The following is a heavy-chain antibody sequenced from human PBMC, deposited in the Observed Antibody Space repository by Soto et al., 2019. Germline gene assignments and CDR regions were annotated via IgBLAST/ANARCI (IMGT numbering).Heavy chain of an antibody. CDR3: ARGRTVTTLGYYYYGMDV. CDR2: IIPIFGTA. Sequence: QVQLVQSGAEVKKPGSSVKVSCKASGGTSSSYAISWVRQAPGQGLEWMGGIIPIFGTANYAQKFQGRVTITADESTSTAYMELSSLRSEDTAVYYCARGRTVTTLGYYYYGMDVWGQGTTVTVSS. J-gene: IGHJ6*02. D-gene: IGHD4-4*01. V-gene: IGHV1-69*01. CDR1: GGTSSSYA.